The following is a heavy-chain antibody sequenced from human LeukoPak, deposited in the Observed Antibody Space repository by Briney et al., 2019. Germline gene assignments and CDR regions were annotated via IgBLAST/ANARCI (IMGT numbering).Heavy chain of an antibody. CDR2: ISYDGSNK. V-gene: IGHV3-30-3*01. J-gene: IGHJ6*02. Sequence: GGSLRLSCAASGFTFSSYAMHWVRQAPGKGLEWVAVISYDGSNKYYADSVKGRFTISRDNSKNTLYLQMNSLRAEDTAVYYCARGIRHSPLEQWLVYSYYYGMDVWGQGTTVNVSS. CDR3: ARGIRHSPLEQWLVYSYYYGMDV. CDR1: GFTFSSYA. D-gene: IGHD6-19*01.